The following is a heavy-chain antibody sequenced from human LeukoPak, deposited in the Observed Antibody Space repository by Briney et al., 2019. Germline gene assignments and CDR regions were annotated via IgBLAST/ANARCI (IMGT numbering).Heavy chain of an antibody. D-gene: IGHD3-10*01. CDR3: AKDVRALNNYGSGSSGFY. CDR2: ISYDGSNK. V-gene: IGHV3-30*18. Sequence: QAGGSLRLSCAASGFTFSSYGMHWVRQAPGKGLEWVAVISYDGSNKYYADPVKGRFTISRDNSKNTLYLQMNSMRVEDTAVYYCAKDVRALNNYGSGSSGFYWGQGTLVTVSS. CDR1: GFTFSSYG. J-gene: IGHJ4*02.